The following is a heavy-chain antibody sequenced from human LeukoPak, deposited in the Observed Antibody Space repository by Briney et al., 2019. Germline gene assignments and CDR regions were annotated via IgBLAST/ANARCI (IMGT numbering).Heavy chain of an antibody. CDR2: IYYSGRI. Sequence: PSDTLSLTCAVSGDSISRSDWWAWIRQPPGKRLEWLGNIYYSGRIYHNPSLQTRVIMSVDSSKNQFSLRLGSVTAMDTAVYYCAKTRSGTYYGDSFDIWGQGILVIVSS. J-gene: IGHJ3*02. CDR1: GDSISRSDW. V-gene: IGHV4-28*05. D-gene: IGHD1-26*01. CDR3: AKTRSGTYYGDSFDI.